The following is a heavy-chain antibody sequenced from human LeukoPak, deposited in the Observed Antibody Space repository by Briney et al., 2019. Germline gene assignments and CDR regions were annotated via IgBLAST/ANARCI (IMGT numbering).Heavy chain of an antibody. Sequence: PGGSLRLSCAASGFTFSSYSMNWVRQAPGKGLEWVSSISSSSSYIYYADSVKGRFTISRDNAKTSLYLQMNSLRAEDTAVYYCARAVGGDNDLWGQGTLVTVSS. D-gene: IGHD4-17*01. CDR1: GFTFSSYS. CDR3: ARAVGGDNDL. V-gene: IGHV3-21*01. J-gene: IGHJ4*02. CDR2: ISSSSSYI.